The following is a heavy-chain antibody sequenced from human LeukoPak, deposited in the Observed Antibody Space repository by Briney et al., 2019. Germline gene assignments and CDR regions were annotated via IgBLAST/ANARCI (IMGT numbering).Heavy chain of an antibody. V-gene: IGHV1-2*02. CDR2: INPNNGDT. D-gene: IGHD2-2*01. J-gene: IGHJ4*02. CDR3: ATGYQLLHNY. Sequence: ASVKVSCKASGYTFTGHYMHWVRQAPGQGLEWMGLINPNNGDTNYAQDFQGRVTMTRDTSTSTGYMDLRRLRSDDTAVYYCATGYQLLHNYWGQGTLVTVSS. CDR1: GYTFTGHY.